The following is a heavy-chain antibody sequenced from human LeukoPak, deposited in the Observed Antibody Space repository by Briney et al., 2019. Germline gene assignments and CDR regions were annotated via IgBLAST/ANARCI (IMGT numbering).Heavy chain of an antibody. D-gene: IGHD2-2*01. CDR1: GGTFSSYA. J-gene: IGHJ4*02. CDR2: IIPIFGTA. V-gene: IGHV1-69*13. CDR3: AREGDCSSTSCPYDY. Sequence: SVKVSCKASGGTFSSYAISWVRQAPGQGLEWMGGIIPIFGTANYAQKFQGRVTITADESTSTAYMELSSLRSEDAAVYYCAREGDCSSTSCPYDYWGQGTLVTVSS.